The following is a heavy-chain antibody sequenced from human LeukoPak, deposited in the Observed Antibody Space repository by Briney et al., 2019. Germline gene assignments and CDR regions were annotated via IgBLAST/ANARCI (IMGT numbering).Heavy chain of an antibody. J-gene: IGHJ4*02. CDR3: ASIDYGESLDY. CDR2: IYYSGST. CDR1: GGSISSSSYY. Sequence: PSETLSLTCTVSGGSISSSSYYWGWIRRPPGKGLEWIGSIYYSGSTYYNPSLKSRVTISVDTSKNQFSLKLSSVTAADTAVYYCASIDYGESLDYWGQGTLVTVSS. V-gene: IGHV4-39*01. D-gene: IGHD4-17*01.